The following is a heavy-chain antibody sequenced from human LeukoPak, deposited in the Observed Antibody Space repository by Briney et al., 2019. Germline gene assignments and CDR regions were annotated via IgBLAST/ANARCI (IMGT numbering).Heavy chain of an antibody. Sequence: SETLSLTCTVSGGSISSSSYYWGWIRQPPGKGLEWIGSIYYSGSPYYTPSLKSRVTISVDTSKNQFSLDLSSVTAAASAVYYCARQKCTSASCLTKNAFDVWGQGTMVTVSS. D-gene: IGHD2-2*01. CDR3: ARQKCTSASCLTKNAFDV. CDR1: GGSISSSSYY. V-gene: IGHV4-39*01. CDR2: IYYSGSP. J-gene: IGHJ3*01.